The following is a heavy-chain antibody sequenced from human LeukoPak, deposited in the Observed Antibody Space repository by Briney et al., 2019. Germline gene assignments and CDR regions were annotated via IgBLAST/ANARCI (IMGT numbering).Heavy chain of an antibody. J-gene: IGHJ6*03. CDR1: GFNVSTSY. CDR3: ARGSNYMDV. D-gene: IGHD4-11*01. V-gene: IGHV3-53*01. CDR2: IYSGGNT. Sequence: PGGSLRLSCAASGFNVSTSYMSWVRQFPGKGLEWVSVIYSGGNTYHIDSVKGRFTISSDNSKNTLFLQMNSLRAEDTAIYYCARGSNYMDVWGKGTTVTVSS.